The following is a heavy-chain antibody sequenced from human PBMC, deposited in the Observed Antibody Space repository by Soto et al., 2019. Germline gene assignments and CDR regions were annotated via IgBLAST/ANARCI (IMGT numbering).Heavy chain of an antibody. J-gene: IGHJ5*02. CDR2: INGGADRT. CDR1: GFTFSGYA. CDR3: ARLQAIYGVLKNGTRFDP. D-gene: IGHD3-3*01. Sequence: GGSLRLSCAASGFTFSGYAMSWVRQAPGKGLEWVSTINGGADRTYYAESVKGRFTISRDNFKNALDLQMDSLRAEDTAIYYCARLQAIYGVLKNGTRFDPWGQGTLVTVSS. V-gene: IGHV3-23*01.